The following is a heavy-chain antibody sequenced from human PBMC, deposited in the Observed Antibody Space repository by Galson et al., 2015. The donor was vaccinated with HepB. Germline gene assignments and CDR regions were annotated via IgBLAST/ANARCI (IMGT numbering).Heavy chain of an antibody. D-gene: IGHD2-2*01. CDR3: ATETDIVVVPAARAFDY. Sequence: PGQGLEWMGRIIPILGIANYAQKFQGRVTITADKSTSTAYMELSSLRSEDTAVYYCATETDIVVVPAARAFDYWGQGTLVTVSS. J-gene: IGHJ4*02. V-gene: IGHV1-69*02. CDR2: IIPILGIA.